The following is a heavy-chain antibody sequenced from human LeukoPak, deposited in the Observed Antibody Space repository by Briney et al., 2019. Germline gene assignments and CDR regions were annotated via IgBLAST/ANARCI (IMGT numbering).Heavy chain of an antibody. V-gene: IGHV4-61*02. D-gene: IGHD2-2*01. CDR3: ARHIVVVPAAAYYFDY. CDR2: IYTSGST. Sequence: PSETLSLTCTVSGGSISSGSYYWSWLRQPAGKGLEWIGRIYTSGSTNYNPSLKSRVTISVDTSKNQFSLKLSSVTAADTAVYYCARHIVVVPAAAYYFDYWGQGTLVTVSS. J-gene: IGHJ4*02. CDR1: GGSISSGSYY.